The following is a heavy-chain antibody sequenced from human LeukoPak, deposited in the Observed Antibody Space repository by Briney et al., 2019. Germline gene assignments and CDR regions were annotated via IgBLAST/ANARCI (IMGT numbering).Heavy chain of an antibody. D-gene: IGHD3-10*01. V-gene: IGHV4-34*01. CDR2: NNHSGST. Sequence: SETLSLTCAVYGGSFSGYYWSWIRQPPGKGLEWIGENNHSGSTNYNPSLKSRVTISVDPSKNQFSLKLSSVTAADTAVYYCARGRPRYYYGSGSYYRGPFDYWGQGTLVTVSS. CDR1: GGSFSGYY. CDR3: ARGRPRYYYGSGSYYRGPFDY. J-gene: IGHJ4*02.